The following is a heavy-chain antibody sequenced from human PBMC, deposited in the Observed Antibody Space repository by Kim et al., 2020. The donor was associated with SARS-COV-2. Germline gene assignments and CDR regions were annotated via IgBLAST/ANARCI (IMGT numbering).Heavy chain of an antibody. J-gene: IGHJ4*02. CDR1: GFTFSSYG. CDR2: ISYDGSNK. CDR3: AKVASGWYWSFFDY. V-gene: IGHV3-30*18. Sequence: GGSLRLSCAASGFTFSSYGMHWVRQAPGKGLEWVAVISYDGSNKYYADSVKGRFTISRDNSKNTLYLQMNSLRAEDTAVYYCAKVASGWYWSFFDYWGQGTLVTVS. D-gene: IGHD6-19*01.